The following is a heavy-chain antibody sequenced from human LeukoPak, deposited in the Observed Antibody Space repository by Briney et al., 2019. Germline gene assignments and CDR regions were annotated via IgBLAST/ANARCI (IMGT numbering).Heavy chain of an antibody. V-gene: IGHV3-66*04. D-gene: IGHD4-17*01. CDR1: GFTVSSNY. CDR2: IYSGGST. CDR3: ARRSSTVTTVAFDI. J-gene: IGHJ3*02. Sequence: PGGSLRLSCAASGFTVSSNYMSWVRQAPGKGLEWVSVIYSGGSTYYADSVKGRFTISRDNSKNTLYLQMNSLRAEDTAVYYCARRSSTVTTVAFDIWGQGTMVTVSS.